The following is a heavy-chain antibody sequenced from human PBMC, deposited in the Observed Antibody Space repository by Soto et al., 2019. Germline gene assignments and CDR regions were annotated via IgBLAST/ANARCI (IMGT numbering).Heavy chain of an antibody. Sequence: GESLKISCKGSGYSFTSYWISWVRQMPGKGLEWMGRIDPSDSYTNYSPSFQGHVTISADKSISTAYLQWSSLKASDTAMYYCARSYDTVFYYYYGMDVWGQGTTVTVS. CDR2: IDPSDSYT. J-gene: IGHJ6*02. CDR1: GYSFTSYW. CDR3: ARSYDTVFYYYYGMDV. V-gene: IGHV5-10-1*01. D-gene: IGHD3-9*01.